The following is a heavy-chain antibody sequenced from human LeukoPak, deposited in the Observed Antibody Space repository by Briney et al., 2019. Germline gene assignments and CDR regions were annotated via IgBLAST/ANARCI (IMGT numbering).Heavy chain of an antibody. CDR1: GFTFRDYY. J-gene: IGHJ4*02. CDR2: ISTSAGTI. CDR3: ATSGFDYFDY. D-gene: IGHD1-1*01. Sequence: GGSLRLSCAASGFTFRDYYMTWIRQAPGKGLEWISYISTSAGTIYYADSVKGRFTISRDNAKNSLYLQMNSLRAEDTAVYYCATSGFDYFDYWGQGTLVTVSS. V-gene: IGHV3-11*04.